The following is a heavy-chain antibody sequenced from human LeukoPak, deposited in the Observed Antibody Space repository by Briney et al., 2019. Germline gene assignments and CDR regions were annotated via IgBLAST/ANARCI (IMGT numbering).Heavy chain of an antibody. D-gene: IGHD3-3*01. CDR3: ARDPYDFWSGYLIDY. J-gene: IGHJ4*02. CDR1: GFTFSSYA. V-gene: IGHV3-30-3*01. CDR2: ISYDGSNK. Sequence: GRSLRLSCAASGFTFSSYAMHWVRQAPGKGLEWVAVISYDGSNKYYADSVKGRFTISRDNSKNTLYLQMNSLRAEDTAVYYCARDPYDFWSGYLIDYWGQGTLVTVSS.